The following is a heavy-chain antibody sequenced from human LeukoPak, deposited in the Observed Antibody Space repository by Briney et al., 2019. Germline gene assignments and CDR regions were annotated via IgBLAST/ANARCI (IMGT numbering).Heavy chain of an antibody. J-gene: IGHJ4*02. CDR1: GFSLSDAW. V-gene: IGHV3-7*03. Sequence: GGSLRLSCAASGFSLSDAWMNWVRQAPGKGLEWVANIKQDGGEKYYVDSVKGRFTISRDNAKNSLYLQMNNLRVEDTAVYYCARDGRPLDYWGQGTLVTVSS. CDR3: ARDGRPLDY. CDR2: IKQDGGEK.